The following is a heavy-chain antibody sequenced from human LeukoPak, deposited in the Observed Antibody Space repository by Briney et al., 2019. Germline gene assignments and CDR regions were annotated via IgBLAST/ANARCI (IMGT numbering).Heavy chain of an antibody. CDR3: ARQGSMTRGGYWLDP. CDR1: GASSNTSNFF. CDR2: IYYTGRT. J-gene: IGHJ5*02. V-gene: IGHV4-39*01. D-gene: IGHD3-10*01. Sequence: SETLSLTCTDSGASSNTSNFFWAWIRQPTGKGLESIGNIYYTGRTYSNASLNSRVAISVDTSKNQFSLKLTSVTAADTAVYYCARQGSMTRGGYWLDPWGQGTLVIVSS.